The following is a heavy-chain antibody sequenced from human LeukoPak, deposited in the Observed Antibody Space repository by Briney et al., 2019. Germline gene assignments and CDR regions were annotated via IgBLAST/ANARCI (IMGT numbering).Heavy chain of an antibody. Sequence: PGGXXRLSYAASGFTVSSNYMSWVRQAPGKGLEWVSVIYSGGSTYYADSVKGRFTISRDNSKNTLYLQMNSLRAEDTAVYYCARDLRARYYYDSSGYSNWFDPWGQGTLVTVSS. J-gene: IGHJ5*02. CDR2: IYSGGST. CDR1: GFTVSSNY. V-gene: IGHV3-66*02. D-gene: IGHD3-22*01. CDR3: ARDLRARYYYDSSGYSNWFDP.